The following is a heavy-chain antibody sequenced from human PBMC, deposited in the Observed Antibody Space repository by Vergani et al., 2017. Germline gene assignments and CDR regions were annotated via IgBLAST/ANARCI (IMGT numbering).Heavy chain of an antibody. CDR2: ISGSGGST. D-gene: IGHD1-7*01. Sequence: EVQLLESGGGLVQPGGSLRLSCAASGFTFSSYAMRWVRQAPGKGLEWVSAISGSGGSTYYADSVKGRFTISRDNSKNTLYLQMNSLRAEDTAVYYCARAQRYNWNYCLDGYWGQGTLVTVSS. CDR1: GFTFSSYA. CDR3: ARAQRYNWNYCLDGY. J-gene: IGHJ4*02. V-gene: IGHV3-23*01.